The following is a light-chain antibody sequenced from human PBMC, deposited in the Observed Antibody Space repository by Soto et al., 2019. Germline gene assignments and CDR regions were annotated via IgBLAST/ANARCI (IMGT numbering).Light chain of an antibody. Sequence: QSVLTQPPSVSAAPGQKVTISCSGSSSNIGSNYVSWYQQLPGTSPKLLIYDNNKRPSGIPDRFSGAKSGTSATLGITGLQTGDDADYYCVTWDNSLSAGPVLFGGGTQLTVL. CDR1: SSNIGSNY. V-gene: IGLV1-51*01. CDR2: DNN. CDR3: VTWDNSLSAGPVL. J-gene: IGLJ2*01.